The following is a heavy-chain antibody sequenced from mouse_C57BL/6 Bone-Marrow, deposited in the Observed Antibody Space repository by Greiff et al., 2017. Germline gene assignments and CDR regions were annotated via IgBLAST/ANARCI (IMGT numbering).Heavy chain of an antibody. CDR1: GYTFTSYW. Sequence: QVQLQQPGAELVMPGASVKLSCKASGYTFTSYWMHWVKQRPGQGLEWIGEIDPSDSYTNYNQQFKGKSTLTVDKSSSTAYMQLSSLTSEDSAVYYCAVYYDYDEDFDYWGQGTTLTVSS. J-gene: IGHJ2*01. CDR2: IDPSDSYT. V-gene: IGHV1-69*01. D-gene: IGHD2-4*01. CDR3: AVYYDYDEDFDY.